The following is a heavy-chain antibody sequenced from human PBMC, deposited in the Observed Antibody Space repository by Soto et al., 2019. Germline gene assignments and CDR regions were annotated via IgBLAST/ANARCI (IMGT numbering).Heavy chain of an antibody. J-gene: IGHJ6*02. Sequence: ASVKVSCKASGYTFTSYYMHWVRHSPGQGLEWMGIINPSGGSTSYAQKFQGRVTMTRDTSTSTVYMELSSLRSEDTAVYYCARQGSGSSGYKGLQGGMDVWGQGTTVTVSS. CDR1: GYTFTSYY. CDR2: INPSGGST. D-gene: IGHD3-22*01. CDR3: ARQGSGSSGYKGLQGGMDV. V-gene: IGHV1-46*01.